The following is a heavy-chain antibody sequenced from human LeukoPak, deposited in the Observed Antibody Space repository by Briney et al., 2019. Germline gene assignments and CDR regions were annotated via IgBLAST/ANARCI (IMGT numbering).Heavy chain of an antibody. D-gene: IGHD3-10*01. V-gene: IGHV3-23*01. CDR3: AKESVPSFGYMDV. J-gene: IGHJ6*03. Sequence: PGGSLRLSCAASGFTFSSYWMSWVRQAPGKGLEWVSAISGGGGSTYYADSVKGRFTISRDNSKNTLYLQMNSLRAEDTAIYYCAKESVPSFGYMDVWGKGTTVTVSS. CDR2: ISGGGGST. CDR1: GFTFSSYW.